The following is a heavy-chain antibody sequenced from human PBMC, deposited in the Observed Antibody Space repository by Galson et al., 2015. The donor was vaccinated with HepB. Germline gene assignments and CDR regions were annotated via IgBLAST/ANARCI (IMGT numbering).Heavy chain of an antibody. J-gene: IGHJ1*01. Sequence: SVKVSCKASGYTFTSYGISYVRQAPGHGLEWVGWINPYNGNTNYAQKFQGRVTMTTDTSTSTAYMELRSLRSDDTAVYYCARGPWFGELTGILVLQHWGQGTLVTVSS. CDR3: ARGPWFGELTGILVLQH. CDR2: INPYNGNT. V-gene: IGHV1-18*04. D-gene: IGHD3-10*01. CDR1: GYTFTSYG.